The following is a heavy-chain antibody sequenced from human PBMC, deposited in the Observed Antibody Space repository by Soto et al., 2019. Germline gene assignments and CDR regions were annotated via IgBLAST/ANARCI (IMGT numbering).Heavy chain of an antibody. CDR2: INPYNGNT. CDR1: GYTFTSYG. J-gene: IGHJ4*02. Sequence: ASVKVSCRASGYTFTSYGISWVRQAPGQGLEWMAWINPYNGNTKYAEKFLGRVTVTTDTSTATAYMEVRSLTSDDTAVFYCARVGVGLAAPRVWPYWGQGTPVTVSS. CDR3: ARVGVGLAAPRVWPY. V-gene: IGHV1-18*01. D-gene: IGHD6-13*01.